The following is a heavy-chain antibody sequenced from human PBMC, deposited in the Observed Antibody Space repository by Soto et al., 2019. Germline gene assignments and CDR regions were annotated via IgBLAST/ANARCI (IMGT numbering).Heavy chain of an antibody. CDR1: GGSFSGYY. Sequence: SETLSLTCAVYGGSFSGYYWSWIRQPPGKGLEWIGEINHSGSTNYNPSLKSRVTISVDTSKNQFSLKLSSATAADTAVYYCAMDYERLGYYYGMDVWGQGTTVTVSS. D-gene: IGHD3-22*01. CDR2: INHSGST. J-gene: IGHJ6*02. CDR3: AMDYERLGYYYGMDV. V-gene: IGHV4-34*01.